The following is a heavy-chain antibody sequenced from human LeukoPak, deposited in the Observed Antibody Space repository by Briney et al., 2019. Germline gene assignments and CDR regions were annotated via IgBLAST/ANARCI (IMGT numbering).Heavy chain of an antibody. CDR1: GFTFSSYA. CDR2: ISGSGGST. J-gene: IGHJ4*02. D-gene: IGHD5-18*01. CDR3: AKGLLRGYSNGYPFDY. Sequence: GGSLRLSCAASGFTFSSYAMSWVRQAPGKGLEWVSAISGSGGSTYYADSVKGRFTISRDNSKNTLYLQMNSLRAEDTAVYYCAKGLLRGYSNGYPFDYWGQGTLVTVSS. V-gene: IGHV3-23*01.